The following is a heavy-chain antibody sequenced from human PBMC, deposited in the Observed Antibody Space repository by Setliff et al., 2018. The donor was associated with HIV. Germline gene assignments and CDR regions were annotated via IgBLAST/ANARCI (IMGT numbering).Heavy chain of an antibody. CDR3: ASSYYYDSSGSDDAFDI. Sequence: GESLKISCKGSGYRFTNYLINWVRQMPGKGLEWMGIIYPGDSDTRYSPSFQGQVTISVDKSISTAYLQWSSLKASDTAMYYCASSYYYDSSGSDDAFDIWGQGTMVTVSS. D-gene: IGHD3-22*01. V-gene: IGHV5-51*01. J-gene: IGHJ3*02. CDR1: GYRFTNYL. CDR2: IYPGDSDT.